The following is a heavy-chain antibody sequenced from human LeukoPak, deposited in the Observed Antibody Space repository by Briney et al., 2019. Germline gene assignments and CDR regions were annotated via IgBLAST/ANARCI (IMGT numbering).Heavy chain of an antibody. CDR2: IKQDGSEK. CDR1: GFTFSRHW. CDR3: AKDGADSSGWYSDY. D-gene: IGHD6-19*01. V-gene: IGHV3-7*01. J-gene: IGHJ4*02. Sequence: GGSLRLSCEASGFTFSRHWLTWVRQAPGKGLEWVANIKQDGSEKYYVDSVKGRFTISRDNAKNSLYLQMNSLRAEDTAVYYCAKDGADSSGWYSDYWGQGTLVTVSS.